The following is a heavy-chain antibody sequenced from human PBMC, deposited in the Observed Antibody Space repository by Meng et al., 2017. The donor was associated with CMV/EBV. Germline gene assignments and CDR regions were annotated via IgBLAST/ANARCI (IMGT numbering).Heavy chain of an antibody. Sequence: SETLSLTCAVYGGSFSGYYWSWIRQPPGKGLEWIGEINHSGSTNYNPSLKSRVTISVDTSKNQYSLMLSSVTAADAAVYYCARARPWYSSSSLDYWGQGTLVTVSS. CDR1: GGSFSGYY. J-gene: IGHJ4*02. D-gene: IGHD6-6*01. CDR3: ARARPWYSSSSLDY. V-gene: IGHV4-34*01. CDR2: INHSGST.